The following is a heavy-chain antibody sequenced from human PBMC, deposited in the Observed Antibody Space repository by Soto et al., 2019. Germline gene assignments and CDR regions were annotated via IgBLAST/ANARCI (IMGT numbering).Heavy chain of an antibody. CDR1: GVTFSSYS. Sequence: QVQLVQSGAEVKKPGSSVKVSCKASGVTFSSYSISWMRQAPGQGLEWMGGIIPIVGTANYAQKFQGRFTITADKSTSTAYMEQRIRRSEDAHVYYCASVHDSGCDWCDPWGQGTLVTVAS. CDR2: IIPIVGTA. J-gene: IGHJ5*02. CDR3: ASVHDSGCDWCDP. D-gene: IGHD1-26*01. V-gene: IGHV1-69*06.